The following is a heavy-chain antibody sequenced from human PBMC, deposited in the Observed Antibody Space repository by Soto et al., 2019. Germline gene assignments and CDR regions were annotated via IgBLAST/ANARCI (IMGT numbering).Heavy chain of an antibody. J-gene: IGHJ5*02. CDR1: GDSISSSHW. CDR2: MFHDGTA. D-gene: IGHD3-22*01. Sequence: QVQLQESGPGLVRPSGTLSLSCAVSGDSISSSHWWAWVRQPPGKGLEWVGEMFHDGTATYNPSLKTRVTMSVDPSKNQFYLKLTSVTAADTAIYYCARGFSLIVVAGFDPWGQGTLVTVSS. V-gene: IGHV4-4*02. CDR3: ARGFSLIVVAGFDP.